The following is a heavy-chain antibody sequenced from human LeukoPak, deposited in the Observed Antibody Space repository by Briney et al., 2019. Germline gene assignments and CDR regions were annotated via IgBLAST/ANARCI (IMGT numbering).Heavy chain of an antibody. CDR2: LSSDSNHI. CDR1: GFTFSSYV. V-gene: IGHV3-9*01. Sequence: GGSLRLSCAASGFTFSSYVMHWVRHVPGKGLEWVSGLSSDSNHIDYADSVKGRFTISRDNANNYLYLQMNSLRPEDTGLYYCVRSRVRGDPFDPWGQGTLVTVSS. D-gene: IGHD3-10*01. CDR3: VRSRVRGDPFDP. J-gene: IGHJ5*02.